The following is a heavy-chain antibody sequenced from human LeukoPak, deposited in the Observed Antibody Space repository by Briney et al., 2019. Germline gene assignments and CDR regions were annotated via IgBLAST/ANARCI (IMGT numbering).Heavy chain of an antibody. Sequence: SETLSLTCTVSGGSISSSSSYWGWIRQPPGKGLEWIGSIYYSGSTYYNPSLKSRVTISVDTSKNQFSLKLSSVTAADTAVYYCARLYSSSPGDKYYYYYGMDVWGQGTTVTVSS. CDR1: GGSISSSSSY. D-gene: IGHD6-6*01. CDR2: IYYSGST. J-gene: IGHJ6*02. CDR3: ARLYSSSPGDKYYYYYGMDV. V-gene: IGHV4-39*01.